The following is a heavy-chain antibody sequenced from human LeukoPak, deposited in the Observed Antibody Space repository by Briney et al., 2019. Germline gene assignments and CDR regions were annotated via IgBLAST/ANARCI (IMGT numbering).Heavy chain of an antibody. CDR3: ARETFMDV. CDR2: IKQDGTDK. Sequence: GGSLRLSCAASGFTFSSYWMSWVRQAPGKGVEWVAKIKQDGTDKYYVDSVKGRFTISRDDAKTSLYLQMNSLRAEDTAVYYCARETFMDVWGQGTTVTVSS. CDR1: GFTFSSYW. D-gene: IGHD2/OR15-2a*01. V-gene: IGHV3-7*05. J-gene: IGHJ6*02.